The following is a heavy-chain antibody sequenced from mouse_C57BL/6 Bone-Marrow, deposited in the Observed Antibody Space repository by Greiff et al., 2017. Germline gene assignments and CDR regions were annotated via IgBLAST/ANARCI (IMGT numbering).Heavy chain of an antibody. CDR1: GYTFTSYG. D-gene: IGHD2-5*01. J-gene: IGHJ3*01. Sequence: QVQLQQSGAELARPGASVKLSCKASGYTFTSYGISWVKQRTGQGLEWIGEIYPRSGNTYYNEKFKGKATLTADKSARTAYMELRSLTSEDSAVYFCAREGAYYSNYDVAYWGQGTLVTVSA. CDR3: AREGAYYSNYDVAY. V-gene: IGHV1-81*01. CDR2: IYPRSGNT.